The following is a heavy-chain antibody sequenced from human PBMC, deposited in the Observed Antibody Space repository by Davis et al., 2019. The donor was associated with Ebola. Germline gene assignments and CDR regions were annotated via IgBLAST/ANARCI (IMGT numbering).Heavy chain of an antibody. J-gene: IGHJ4*02. V-gene: IGHV3-13*01. D-gene: IGHD3-10*01. CDR2: IGTSGDK. CDR3: ARAGFGEIYFDY. Sequence: PGGSLRLSCAASGFTFSSYDMHWVRQAPGKGLEWVSAIGTSGDKYYPGSVKGRFTISREKAKNSLYLKMNSLRAEDTAVYYCARAGFGEIYFDYWGQGTLVTVSS. CDR1: GFTFSSYD.